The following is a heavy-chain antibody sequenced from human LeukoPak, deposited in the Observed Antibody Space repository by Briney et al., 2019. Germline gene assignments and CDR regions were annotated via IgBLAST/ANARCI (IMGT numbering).Heavy chain of an antibody. Sequence: SETLSLTCAVYGGSFSGYYWSWIRRPPGKGLEWIGEINHSGSTNYNPSLKSRVTISVDTSKNQFSLKLSSVTAADTAVYYCARDPTTVTKGFDIWGQGTVITVSS. D-gene: IGHD4-17*01. V-gene: IGHV4-34*01. CDR1: GGSFSGYY. CDR2: INHSGST. J-gene: IGHJ3*02. CDR3: ARDPTTVTKGFDI.